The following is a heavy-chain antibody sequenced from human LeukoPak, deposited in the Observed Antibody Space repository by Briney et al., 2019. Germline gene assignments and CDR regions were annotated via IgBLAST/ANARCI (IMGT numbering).Heavy chain of an antibody. CDR3: AVPPTETNYFDY. CDR1: GFTFSDYY. Sequence: GGSLRLSCAASGFTFSDYYIDWVRQAPGEGLEWVGRSRNKAKSYTTDYAASVKGRFTISRDDSKNSAYLQMNSLKTEDSAVYFCAVPPTETNYFDYWGQGTLVTVSS. V-gene: IGHV3-72*01. J-gene: IGHJ4*02. CDR2: SRNKAKSYTT. D-gene: IGHD4-17*01.